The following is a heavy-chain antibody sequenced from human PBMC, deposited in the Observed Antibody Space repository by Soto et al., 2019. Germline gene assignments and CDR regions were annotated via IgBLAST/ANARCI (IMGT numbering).Heavy chain of an antibody. Sequence: QEQVVQSGPAMKEPGSSVKVSCRASGIMSSGYGFSWVRQAPGQGLEGVGMINPILDSTHYAQNLQGRVSLSVDKSRDTAYLEVTSLRREDTAIYFCATMKRARLDSWGRGTVVTVSS. CDR3: ATMKRARLDS. J-gene: IGHJ4*02. V-gene: IGHV1-69*09. CDR1: GIMSSGYG. CDR2: INPILDST. D-gene: IGHD6-25*01.